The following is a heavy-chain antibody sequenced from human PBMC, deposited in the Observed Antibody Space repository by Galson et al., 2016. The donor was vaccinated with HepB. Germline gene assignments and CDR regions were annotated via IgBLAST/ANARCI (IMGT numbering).Heavy chain of an antibody. V-gene: IGHV5-10-1*01. CDR1: GYIFTNYW. D-gene: IGHD3-22*01. CDR3: ARQDDNSGYYYVHFDY. CDR2: IDPSDAYI. Sequence: QSGAEVKKPGESLRISCTGSGYIFTNYWISWVRQMPGNGLAWMGRIDPSDAYINYGASSQGHVSFSTDNSITTAYLQWISLRASDTAMYYCARQDDNSGYYYVHFDYWGQGTLVTVSS. J-gene: IGHJ4*02.